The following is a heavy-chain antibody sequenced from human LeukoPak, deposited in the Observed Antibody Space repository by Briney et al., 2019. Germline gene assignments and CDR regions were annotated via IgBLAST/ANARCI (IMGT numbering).Heavy chain of an antibody. J-gene: IGHJ1*01. CDR1: GGTFTSYA. V-gene: IGHV1-69*01. CDR2: IIPIFGTA. CDR3: ARHSSSWYREYFQH. D-gene: IGHD6-13*01. Sequence: SVKVSCTASGGTFTSYAISWVRHAPGHGLEWMGGIIPIFGTANYAQKFQGRVTITADESTSTAYMELSSLRSEDTAVYYCARHSSSWYREYFQHWGQGTLVTVSS.